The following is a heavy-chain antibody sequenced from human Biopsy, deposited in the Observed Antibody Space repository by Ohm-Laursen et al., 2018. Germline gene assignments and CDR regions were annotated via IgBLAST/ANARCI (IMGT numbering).Heavy chain of an antibody. CDR2: ISSRSSDI. Sequence: SLRLSRTASGFTVYNNYMTWVRQAPGEGLEWVSSISSRSSDIYYADSVKGRFTISRDNAKNSLFLHMNSLRAEDTAVYYCARESALKWYQSLSYFNGMDVWGQGTTVTVSS. CDR1: GFTVYNNY. CDR3: ARESALKWYQSLSYFNGMDV. D-gene: IGHD2-2*01. V-gene: IGHV3-21*01. J-gene: IGHJ6*02.